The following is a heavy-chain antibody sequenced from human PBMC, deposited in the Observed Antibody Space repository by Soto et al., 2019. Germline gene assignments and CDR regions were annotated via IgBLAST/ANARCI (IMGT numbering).Heavy chain of an antibody. CDR1: GGSINSGAYS. CDR3: ARGALRWSTSWDFDY. Sequence: SETLSLTCDVYGGSINSGAYSWSWIRQPPGKGLEWIGYIYHSGSTYYNPSLKSRVTISVDRSKNQFSLNLSSVTAADTAMYYCARGALRWSTSWDFDYWGQGTLVTVSS. V-gene: IGHV4-30-2*01. CDR2: IYHSGST. J-gene: IGHJ4*02. D-gene: IGHD4-17*01.